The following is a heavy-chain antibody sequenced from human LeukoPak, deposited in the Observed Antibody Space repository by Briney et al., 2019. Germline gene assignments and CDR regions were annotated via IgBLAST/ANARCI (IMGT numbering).Heavy chain of an antibody. D-gene: IGHD4-23*01. J-gene: IGHJ4*02. CDR3: AKDAYYGGNGGFDY. CDR1: GFTFNSYA. Sequence: GGSPRLSCAASGFTFNSYAMSWVRQAPGKGLEWVSDISGSGATTYYAGSVKGRFTISRDNSKNTLYLQMTSLRAEDTAVYYCAKDAYYGGNGGFDYWGQGTLVTVSS. CDR2: ISGSGATT. V-gene: IGHV3-23*01.